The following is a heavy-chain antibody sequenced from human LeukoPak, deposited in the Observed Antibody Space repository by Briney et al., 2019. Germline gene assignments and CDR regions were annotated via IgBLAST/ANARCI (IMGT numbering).Heavy chain of an antibody. CDR1: RYTFTSYG. J-gene: IGHJ4*02. CDR2: ISAYNGNT. Sequence: ASVKVSCKASRYTFTSYGISWVRQAPGQGREWMGWISAYNGNTNYAQKLQGRVTMTTDTSTSTAYMELRSLRSDDTAVYYCARDSWPPGGGSSSPFDYWGQGTLVTVSS. D-gene: IGHD1-26*01. CDR3: ARDSWPPGGGSSSPFDY. V-gene: IGHV1-18*01.